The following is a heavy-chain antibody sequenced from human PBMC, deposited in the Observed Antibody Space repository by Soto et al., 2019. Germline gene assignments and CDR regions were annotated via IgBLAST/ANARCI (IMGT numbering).Heavy chain of an antibody. CDR2: IKSKTDGGTA. V-gene: IGHV3-15*01. Sequence: EVQLVESGGGLVKPGGSLRLSCAASGFTFSNAWMTWVRQAPGKGLEWVGRIKSKTDGGTADYAAPLKCRFTISRDDSKNTLYLQVNSLETEDTAVYYCATYGSNPMRSDYWGQGSLVTVSS. D-gene: IGHD2-2*01. J-gene: IGHJ4*02. CDR3: ATYGSNPMRSDY. CDR1: GFTFSNAW.